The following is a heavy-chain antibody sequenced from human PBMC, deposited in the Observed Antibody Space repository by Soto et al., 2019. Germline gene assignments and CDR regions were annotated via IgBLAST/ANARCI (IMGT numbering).Heavy chain of an antibody. J-gene: IGHJ6*02. CDR3: ATEAFCCGAPGCPGMAV. CDR1: GYTFNSQG. D-gene: IGHD2-21*01. V-gene: IGHV1-18*01. Sequence: QGQLVQSGAEVKKPGASVKVSCKASGYTFNSQGISWVRQAPGQGLEWIGRISAYNGNTNYAQKLRGRVTMTTDTSTRSASMELRSLVSDDPAVYYCATEAFCCGAPGCPGMAVWRQGTTVNVS. CDR2: ISAYNGNT.